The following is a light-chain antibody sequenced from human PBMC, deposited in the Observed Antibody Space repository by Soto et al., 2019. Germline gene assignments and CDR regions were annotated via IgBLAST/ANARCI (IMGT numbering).Light chain of an antibody. CDR3: LQYGSSPLT. V-gene: IGKV3-20*01. CDR2: GAS. J-gene: IGKJ4*01. Sequence: EIVLTQSPGTLSLSPGERATLSCSASQSVSSSYLAWYQQKPGQAPRLLIYGASSMATGIPDRFSGSGSGTDFTLPQSRMQPADFAVYYGLQYGSSPLTFGGGTKMEIK. CDR1: QSVSSSY.